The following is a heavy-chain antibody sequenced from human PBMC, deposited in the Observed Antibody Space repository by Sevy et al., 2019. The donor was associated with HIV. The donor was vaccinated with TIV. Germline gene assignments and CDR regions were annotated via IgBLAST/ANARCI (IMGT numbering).Heavy chain of an antibody. J-gene: IGHJ4*02. CDR2: IYYSGST. D-gene: IGHD2-15*01. V-gene: IGHV4-61*01. CDR3: ARTDMSYCSGGSCYSYHFDY. Sequence: SETLSLTCTVSGGSVSSGSYYWSWIRQPPGKGLEWIGYIYYSGSTNYNPSLKSRVTISVDTSKNQFSLKLSSVTAADTAVYYCARTDMSYCSGGSCYSYHFDYWGQGTLVTVS. CDR1: GGSVSSGSYY.